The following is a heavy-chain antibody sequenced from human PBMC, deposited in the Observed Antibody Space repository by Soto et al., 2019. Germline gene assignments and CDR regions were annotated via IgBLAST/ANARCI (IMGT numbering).Heavy chain of an antibody. V-gene: IGHV5-10-1*01. D-gene: IGHD2-8*01. CDR2: IDPSDSQT. CDR1: GYSFAGYW. J-gene: IGHJ4*02. Sequence: GESLKISCKGSGYSFAGYWITWVRQKPGKGLEWMGRIDPSDSQTYYSPSFRGHVTISATKSITTVFLQWSSLRASDTAMYYCARQIYDSDIGTNFQYSFDSWGQGTPVTVSS. CDR3: ARQIYDSDIGTNFQYSFDS.